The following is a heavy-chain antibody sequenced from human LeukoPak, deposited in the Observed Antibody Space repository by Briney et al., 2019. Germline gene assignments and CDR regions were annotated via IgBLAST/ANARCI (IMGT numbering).Heavy chain of an antibody. J-gene: IGHJ6*02. D-gene: IGHD3-22*01. CDR1: GGSISDYH. V-gene: IGHV4-59*01. CDR3: ARDRALYYYDSSGDYYYYYGMDV. CDR2: IYNSGRT. Sequence: SETLSLTCTVSGGSISDYHWTWIRQPPGKGLEYIGYIYNSGRTFYNPSLMGRVTISADTSKKQFSLKLSSVTAADTAVYYCARDRALYYYDSSGDYYYYYGMDVWGQGTTVTVSS.